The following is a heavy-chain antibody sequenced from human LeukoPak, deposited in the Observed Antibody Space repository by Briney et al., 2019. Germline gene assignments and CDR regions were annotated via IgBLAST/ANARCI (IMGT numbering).Heavy chain of an antibody. CDR1: GFTFSSYS. CDR3: AKGMTTVTFYYFDY. CDR2: ISGSGGST. Sequence: GGSLRLSCAASGFTFSSYSMNWVRQAPGKGLEWVSAISGSGGSTYYADSVKGRFTISRDNSKNTLYLQMNSLRAEDTAVYYCAKGMTTVTFYYFDYWGQGTLVTVSS. J-gene: IGHJ4*02. D-gene: IGHD4-17*01. V-gene: IGHV3-23*01.